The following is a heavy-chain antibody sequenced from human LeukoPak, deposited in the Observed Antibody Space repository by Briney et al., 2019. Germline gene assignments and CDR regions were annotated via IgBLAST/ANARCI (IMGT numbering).Heavy chain of an antibody. V-gene: IGHV1-3*04. CDR3: ARGAAEGLDR. CDR2: INTGNGNT. CDR1: GYTFTRSA. Sequence: GASVKVSCKASGYTFTRSALHWVRQAPGQRPEWMGWINTGNGNTKYSQKFQGRVTISRDTSANTAYMEVSSLRSEDTAVYYCARGAAEGLDRWGQGTLVTVSS. D-gene: IGHD6-13*01. J-gene: IGHJ5*02.